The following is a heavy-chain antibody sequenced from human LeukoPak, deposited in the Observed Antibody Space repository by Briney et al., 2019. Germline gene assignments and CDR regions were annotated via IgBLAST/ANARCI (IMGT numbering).Heavy chain of an antibody. CDR3: ERCFDYGDFFDF. V-gene: IGHV1-18*01. CDR1: GYTFTSYC. D-gene: IGHD4-17*01. J-gene: IGHJ4*02. Sequence: GSLKVSCKASGYTFTSYCMTGVLQDPGRGREWMVYINPYDGNTNYAQNLQDRVTMTVDTSTTTAYMEVRSLRSDDTAVYYCERCFDYGDFFDFWGQGTLVTVSS. CDR2: INPYDGNT.